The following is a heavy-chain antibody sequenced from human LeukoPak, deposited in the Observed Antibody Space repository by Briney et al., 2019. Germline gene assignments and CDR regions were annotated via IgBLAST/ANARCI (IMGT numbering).Heavy chain of an antibody. CDR2: IYYSGTT. CDR3: AGHRSGTMFDY. V-gene: IGHV4-39*01. CDR1: GGSISSGGSY. D-gene: IGHD1-1*01. Sequence: NPSETLSLTCTVSGGSISSGGSYWGWLRQPPGKGLEYIGNIYYSGTTHYTPSLKSRVTMSVDTSKNQFSLKVSSVTAADTAVYYCAGHRSGTMFDYWGQGTLVTVSS. J-gene: IGHJ4*02.